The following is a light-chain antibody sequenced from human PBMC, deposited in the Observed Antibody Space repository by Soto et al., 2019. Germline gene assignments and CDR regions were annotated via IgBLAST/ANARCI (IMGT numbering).Light chain of an antibody. Sequence: AVLLTQSPSSFSASTGDRATITCRASQDIHNYLAWYQQVPGKAPKLLLYAASILQTGVPSRFSGSGSGTDFPPTINGLQSEDFATYFCQHYYNYPWTFGQGTKVEN. V-gene: IGKV1-8*01. J-gene: IGKJ1*01. CDR3: QHYYNYPWT. CDR2: AAS. CDR1: QDIHNY.